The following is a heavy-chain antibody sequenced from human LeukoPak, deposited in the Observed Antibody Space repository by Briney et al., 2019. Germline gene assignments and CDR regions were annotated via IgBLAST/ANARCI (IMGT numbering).Heavy chain of an antibody. J-gene: IGHJ4*02. V-gene: IGHV1-46*01. Sequence: ASVKVSCKASGYTFTSYYMHWVRQAPGQGLEWMGIINPSGGSTSYAQKFQGRVTMTEDTSTDTAYMELSSLRSEDTAVYYCAQLRYFDWLFFDYWGQGTLVTVSS. D-gene: IGHD3-9*01. CDR2: INPSGGST. CDR1: GYTFTSYY. CDR3: AQLRYFDWLFFDY.